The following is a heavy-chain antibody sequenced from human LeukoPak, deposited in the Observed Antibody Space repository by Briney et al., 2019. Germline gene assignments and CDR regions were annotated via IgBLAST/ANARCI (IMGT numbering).Heavy chain of an antibody. V-gene: IGHV4-61*02. CDR1: GSSISSGSYY. CDR3: ARDLYYDILTGYYNAP. CDR2: IYTSGST. D-gene: IGHD3-9*01. J-gene: IGHJ5*02. Sequence: SQTLSLTCTVSGSSISSGSYYWSWIRQPAGKGLEWIGRIYTSGSTNYNPSLKSRVTISVDTSKNQFSLKLSSVTAADTAVYYCARDLYYDILTGYYNAPWGQGTLVTVSS.